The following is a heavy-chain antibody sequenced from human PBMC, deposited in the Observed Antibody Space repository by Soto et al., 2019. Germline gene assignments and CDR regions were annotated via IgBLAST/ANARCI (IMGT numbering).Heavy chain of an antibody. J-gene: IGHJ4*02. D-gene: IGHD3-10*01. Sequence: QLQLQESGPGLVKPSETLSLTCTVSGGTISSSTYYWGWIRQPPGNGLEWIGSIYYSGSTYYNPSLKSRVTISVDTSKNQFSLKLSSVTAEDTAVYYCARQDDITMVRGLFDYWGQGTLVTVSS. CDR3: ARQDDITMVRGLFDY. CDR2: IYYSGST. V-gene: IGHV4-39*01. CDR1: GGTISSSTYY.